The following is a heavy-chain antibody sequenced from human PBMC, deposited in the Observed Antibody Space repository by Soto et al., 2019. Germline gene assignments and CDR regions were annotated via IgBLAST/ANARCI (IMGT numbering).Heavy chain of an antibody. CDR1: GFTFSWYS. D-gene: IGHD4-17*01. V-gene: IGHV3-48*02. CDR3: ARDQFTVTTFGGFDP. J-gene: IGHJ5*02. Sequence: EVQLVESGGGLVQPGGSLRLSCAASGFTFSWYSMNWVRQAPGKGLEWVSYISSSSSTIYYADSVKGRFTISRDNAKNSLFLQMNSLRDEDTAVYYCARDQFTVTTFGGFDPWSQGTLVTVSS. CDR2: ISSSSSTI.